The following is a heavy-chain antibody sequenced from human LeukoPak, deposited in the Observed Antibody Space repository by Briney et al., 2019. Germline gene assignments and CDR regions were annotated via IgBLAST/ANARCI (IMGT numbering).Heavy chain of an antibody. Sequence: PPGTLSLTCAVSGGSISSSNWWSWVRQPPGKGLEWIGEISHDENTNYNPSLKSRVTISVDKSKNQFSLKLSSVTAADTAVYYCAQSGVGATVDYWGQGTLVTVSS. CDR3: AQSGVGATVDY. CDR2: ISHDENT. D-gene: IGHD1-26*01. V-gene: IGHV4-4*03. J-gene: IGHJ4*02. CDR1: GGSISSSNW.